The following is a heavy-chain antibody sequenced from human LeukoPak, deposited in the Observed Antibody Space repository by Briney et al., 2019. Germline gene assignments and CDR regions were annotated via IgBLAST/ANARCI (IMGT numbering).Heavy chain of an antibody. CDR1: GFTFNSYS. J-gene: IGHJ6*03. Sequence: GGSLRLSCAASGFTFNSYSMHWVRQAPGKGLEWVAVISYDGSNKYYADSVKGRFTISRDNSKNTLYLQINSLRAEDTAVYYCARDGDDPKYYYYYMDFWGKGTTVTVSS. CDR2: ISYDGSNK. CDR3: ARDGDDPKYYYYYMDF. V-gene: IGHV3-30*04. D-gene: IGHD4-17*01.